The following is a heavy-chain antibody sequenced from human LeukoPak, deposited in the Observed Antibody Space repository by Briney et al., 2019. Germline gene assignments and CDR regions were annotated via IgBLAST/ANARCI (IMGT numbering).Heavy chain of an antibody. Sequence: ASVKVSCKASGYTFTNYFIIWVRQAPGQGPEWMGWISTFNGDTKYAQRVQGRVTMTTDTSTSTAYMALKSLRSDDTAVYYCATVNSSDWAYYFDYWGRGTLVTVSS. D-gene: IGHD6-19*01. CDR1: GYTFTNYF. V-gene: IGHV1-18*04. J-gene: IGHJ4*02. CDR2: ISTFNGDT. CDR3: ATVNSSDWAYYFDY.